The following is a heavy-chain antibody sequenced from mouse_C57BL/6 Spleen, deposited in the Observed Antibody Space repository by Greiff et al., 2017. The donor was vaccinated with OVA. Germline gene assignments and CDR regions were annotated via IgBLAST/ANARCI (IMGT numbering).Heavy chain of an antibody. V-gene: IGHV5-4*01. Sequence: EVQLVESGGGLVKPGGSLKLSCAASGFTFSSYAMSWVRQTPEKRLEWVATISDGGSYTYYPDNVKGRFTISRDNAKNNLYLQMSHLKSEDTAMYYCARAKYDYDYFDVWGTGTTVTVSS. J-gene: IGHJ1*03. CDR2: ISDGGSYT. CDR3: ARAKYDYDYFDV. CDR1: GFTFSSYA. D-gene: IGHD2-4*01.